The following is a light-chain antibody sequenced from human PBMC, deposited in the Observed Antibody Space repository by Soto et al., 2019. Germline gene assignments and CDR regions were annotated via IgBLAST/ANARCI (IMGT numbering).Light chain of an antibody. V-gene: IGLV2-23*02. CDR2: EVS. Sequence: QSALTQPASVSGSPGQSITISCTGTSSDVGSYKLVSWYQQHPGEGPKLMISEVSKRASGISDRFSGSKSGSTASLTISGLQAEDEADYYCCSYAGTSTHTVFGGGTQLTVL. CDR1: SSDVGSYKL. J-gene: IGLJ7*01. CDR3: CSYAGTSTHTV.